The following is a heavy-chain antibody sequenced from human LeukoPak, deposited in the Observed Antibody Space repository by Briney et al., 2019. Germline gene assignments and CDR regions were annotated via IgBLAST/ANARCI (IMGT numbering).Heavy chain of an antibody. D-gene: IGHD3-10*01. Sequence: ASVKVSCKASGYTFTSYAMNWVRQAPGQGLEWTGWINTNTGNPTYAQGFTGRFVFSLDTSVSTAYLQISSLKAEDTAVYYCAREGSMVRGVIWWFDPWGQGTLVTVSS. V-gene: IGHV7-4-1*02. CDR3: AREGSMVRGVIWWFDP. J-gene: IGHJ5*02. CDR2: INTNTGNP. CDR1: GYTFTSYA.